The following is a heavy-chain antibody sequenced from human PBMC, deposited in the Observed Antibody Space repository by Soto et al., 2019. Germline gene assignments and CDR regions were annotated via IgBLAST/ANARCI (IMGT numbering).Heavy chain of an antibody. CDR3: ARSLTWSGYSHYFDY. J-gene: IGHJ4*02. CDR1: GFTFSSFA. CDR2: ISYDGSNK. Sequence: GGSLRLSCAASGFTFSSFAVHWVRQAPGKGLEWVAVISYDGSNKYYADSVKGRFTISRDNSKNTLYLQMNSLRAEDTAVYYCARSLTWSGYSHYFDYWGQGTLVTVSS. V-gene: IGHV3-30-3*01. D-gene: IGHD3-3*01.